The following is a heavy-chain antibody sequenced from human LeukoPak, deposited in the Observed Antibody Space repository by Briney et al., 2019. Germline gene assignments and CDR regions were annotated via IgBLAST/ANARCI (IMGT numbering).Heavy chain of an antibody. J-gene: IGHJ4*02. CDR3: ARSYVKTFDY. V-gene: IGHV3-7*01. CDR1: GFTFSNHW. D-gene: IGHD3-10*02. CDR2: IKPDGTER. Sequence: TGGSLRRSCGASGFTFSNHWMTWVRQAPGKGLEWVAQIKPDGTERYYVDSLEGRFTISRDNAKNSLFLQMNSLGAEDAAVYYCARSYVKTFDYWGQGTLVTVSS.